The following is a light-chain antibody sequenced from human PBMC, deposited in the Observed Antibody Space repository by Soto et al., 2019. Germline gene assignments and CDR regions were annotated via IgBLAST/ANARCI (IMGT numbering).Light chain of an antibody. CDR1: QSISGR. CDR2: KAS. Sequence: DIQMTQSPSTLSASVGDRVTITCRASQSISGRLAWYQQKLGKAPKLLIYKASSLESGVPSRFGGSGSGTKFTLTISSLQPDDFATYYCQPYNTYSRTFGEGTKLEIK. V-gene: IGKV1-5*03. J-gene: IGKJ2*01. CDR3: QPYNTYSRT.